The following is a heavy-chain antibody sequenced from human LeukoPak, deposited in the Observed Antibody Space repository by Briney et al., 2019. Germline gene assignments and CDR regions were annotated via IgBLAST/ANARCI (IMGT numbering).Heavy chain of an antibody. V-gene: IGHV4-34*01. J-gene: IGHJ4*02. CDR1: GGSFSGYY. CDR2: INHSGST. D-gene: IGHD2-21*01. CDR3: ARVRRHCGGDCSRYFDY. Sequence: PSETLSLTCAVYGGSFSGYYWSWIRQPPGKGLEWSGEINHSGSTNYNPSLKSRVTISVDTSKNQFSLKLSSVTAADTAVYYCARVRRHCGGDCSRYFDYWGQGTLVTVSS.